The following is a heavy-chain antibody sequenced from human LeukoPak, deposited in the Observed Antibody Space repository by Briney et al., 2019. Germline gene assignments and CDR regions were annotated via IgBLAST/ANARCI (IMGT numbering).Heavy chain of an antibody. CDR3: ARDYDGMDV. CDR1: GFTFSSYA. Sequence: PGGSLRLSCAASGFTFSSYAMTWVRQAPGKGLEWVSHISSSGSTVYYVDSVKGRFTISRDNAKNSLYLQMNSLRAEDTAVYYCARDYDGMDVWGQGTTVTVSS. V-gene: IGHV3-48*04. D-gene: IGHD3-16*01. CDR2: ISSSGSTV. J-gene: IGHJ6*02.